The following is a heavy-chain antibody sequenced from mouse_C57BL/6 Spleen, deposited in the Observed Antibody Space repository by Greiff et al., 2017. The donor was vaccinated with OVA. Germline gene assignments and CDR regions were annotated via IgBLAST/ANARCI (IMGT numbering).Heavy chain of an antibody. V-gene: IGHV5-17*01. D-gene: IGHD1-1*01. J-gene: IGHJ1*03. CDR2: ISSGSSPL. CDR3: ARDYGSSYGYWYFDV. CDR1: GFTFSDYG. Sequence: EVMLVESGGGLVKPGGSLKLSCAASGFTFSDYGMHWVRQAPEKGLEWVAYISSGSSPLYYADTVKGRFTISRDNAKNTLFLQMTSLRSEDTAMYYCARDYGSSYGYWYFDVWGTGTTVTVAS.